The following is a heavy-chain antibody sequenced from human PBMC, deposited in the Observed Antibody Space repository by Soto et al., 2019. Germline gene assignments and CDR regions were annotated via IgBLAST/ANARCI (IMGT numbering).Heavy chain of an antibody. CDR2: INPNSGGT. Sequence: ASVKVSCKASGYTFTGYYMHWVRQAPGQGLEWMGWINPNSGGTNYAQKFQGWVTMTRDTSISTAYMEPSRLRSDDTAVYYCARSKRITIFGVVIRPYYYYGMDVWGQGTTVTVSS. V-gene: IGHV1-2*04. D-gene: IGHD3-3*01. CDR3: ARSKRITIFGVVIRPYYYYGMDV. J-gene: IGHJ6*02. CDR1: GYTFTGYY.